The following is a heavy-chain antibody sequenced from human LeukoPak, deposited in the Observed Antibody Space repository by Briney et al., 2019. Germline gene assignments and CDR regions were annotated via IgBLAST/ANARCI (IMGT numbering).Heavy chain of an antibody. V-gene: IGHV1-2*02. CDR3: ARVIPLGYCSGGSCYSRGRYYFDY. Sequence: ASVKVSCKASGYTFTGYYMHWVRQAPGQGLEWMGWINPNSGGTNYAQKFQGRVTMTRDTSISTAYMELSRLRSDDTAVYYCARVIPLGYCSGGSCYSRGRYYFDYWGQGTLVTVSS. D-gene: IGHD2-15*01. J-gene: IGHJ4*02. CDR1: GYTFTGYY. CDR2: INPNSGGT.